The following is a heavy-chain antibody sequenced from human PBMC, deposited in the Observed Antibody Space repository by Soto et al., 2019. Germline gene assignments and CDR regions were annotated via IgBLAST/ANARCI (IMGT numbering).Heavy chain of an antibody. J-gene: IGHJ4*02. D-gene: IGHD3-10*01. CDR2: ISSSGRYT. CDR1: GFTFSDYY. V-gene: IGHV3-11*06. CDR3: ARIGGELLYQFFFDY. Sequence: GGSLRLSCAASGFTFSDYYMTWIRQAPGKGPEWVSYISSSGRYTNYADSVKGRFTISRDSARNTVFLQLNSLRAEDTAIYYCARIGGELLYQFFFDYWGLGTLVTVSS.